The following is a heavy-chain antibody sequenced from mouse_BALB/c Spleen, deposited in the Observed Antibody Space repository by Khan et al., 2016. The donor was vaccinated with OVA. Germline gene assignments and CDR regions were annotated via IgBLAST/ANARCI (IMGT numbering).Heavy chain of an antibody. Sequence: QVQLKQSGPGLVAPSPTLSITCTISGFSLTHSGVHWVRQPPGQGLEWLVVIWRDGSTTYTSALKSRLTISKDNAKSQVFLKMNRLQTDDTAMYCGARQPYYHYNIMDYWGQGTSVTVS. CDR1: GFSLTHSG. CDR2: IWRDGST. D-gene: IGHD2-4*01. J-gene: IGHJ4*01. V-gene: IGHV2-6-1*01. CDR3: ARQPYYHYNIMDY.